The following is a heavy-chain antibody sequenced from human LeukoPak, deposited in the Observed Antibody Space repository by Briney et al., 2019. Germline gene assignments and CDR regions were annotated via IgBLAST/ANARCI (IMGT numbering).Heavy chain of an antibody. CDR3: ARSLRFLENWFDP. J-gene: IGHJ5*02. D-gene: IGHD3-3*01. V-gene: IGHV3-7*01. CDR1: GFTFSSYW. Sequence: GGSLRLSCAASGFTFSSYWMSWVRQAPGKGLEWVANIEQDGSEKYYVDSVKGRFTISRDNAKNSLYLQMNSLRAEDTAVYYCARSLRFLENWFDPWGQGTLVTVSS. CDR2: IEQDGSEK.